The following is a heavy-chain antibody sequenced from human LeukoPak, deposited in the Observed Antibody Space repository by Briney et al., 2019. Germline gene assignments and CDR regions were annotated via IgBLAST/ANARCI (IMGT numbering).Heavy chain of an antibody. CDR3: GSSYSTSWPGDQ. CDR1: GFTFSSHG. D-gene: IGHD2-2*01. J-gene: IGHJ4*02. Sequence: PGGSLRLSCAASGFTFSSHGMSWVRQAPGKGLEWMALISFDGSKKHYAESVKGRFTISRDNTKNILYLQLNSLRAADTATYYCGSSYSTSWPGDQWGQGTLVTVSS. V-gene: IGHV3-30*03. CDR2: ISFDGSKK.